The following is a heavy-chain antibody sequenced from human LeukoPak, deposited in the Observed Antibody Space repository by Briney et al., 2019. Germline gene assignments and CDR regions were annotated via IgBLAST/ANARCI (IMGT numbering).Heavy chain of an antibody. CDR3: ATEQWLVLY. D-gene: IGHD6-19*01. V-gene: IGHV1-46*01. Sequence: ASVKVSCKASGYSFPSYGISWVRQAPGQGLEWMGIINPSGGSTSYAQKFQGRVTMTRDTSTSTVYMELSSLRSEDTAVYYCATEQWLVLYWGQGTLVTVSS. CDR2: INPSGGST. J-gene: IGHJ4*02. CDR1: GYSFPSYG.